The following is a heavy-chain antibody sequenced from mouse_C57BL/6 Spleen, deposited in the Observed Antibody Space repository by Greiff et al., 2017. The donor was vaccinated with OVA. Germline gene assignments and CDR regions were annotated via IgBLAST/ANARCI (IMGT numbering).Heavy chain of an antibody. CDR3: ARQITTVVASDY. Sequence: EVMLVESGADLVKPGGSLKLSCAASGFTFSSYGMSWVRQTPDKRLEWVATISSGGSYTYYPDSVKGRFTISRDNAKNTLYLQMSSLKSEDTAMYYCARQITTVVASDYWGQGTTLTVSS. V-gene: IGHV5-6*02. D-gene: IGHD1-1*01. J-gene: IGHJ2*01. CDR2: ISSGGSYT. CDR1: GFTFSSYG.